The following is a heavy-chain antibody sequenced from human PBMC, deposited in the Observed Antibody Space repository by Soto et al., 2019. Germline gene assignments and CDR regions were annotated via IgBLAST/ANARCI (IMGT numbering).Heavy chain of an antibody. CDR2: FESGGSI. J-gene: IGHJ3*02. Sequence: EVQLVESGGRLIQPGGSLRLSCAASGVTVNTNYMSWVRQSPGKGLEWVSLFESGGSIYYADSVKGRFTISRDNFKNTLSLQMNSLRVEDTAVYYCASTTVWKNAFEIWGQVTLVSVSS. CDR1: GVTVNTNY. V-gene: IGHV3-53*01. CDR3: ASTTVWKNAFEI. D-gene: IGHD3-16*01.